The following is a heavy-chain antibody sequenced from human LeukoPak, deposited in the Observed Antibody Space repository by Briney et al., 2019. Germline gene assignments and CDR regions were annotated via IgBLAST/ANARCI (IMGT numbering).Heavy chain of an antibody. D-gene: IGHD6-19*01. CDR1: GFTFSSYA. Sequence: QAGGSLRLSCAASGFTFSSYAMHWVRQAPGKGLEWVAVISYDGSNKYYADSVKGRFTISRDNSKNTLYLQMNSLRAEDTAVYYCARDISPYSSGWYGRALTIVWGQGTLVTVSS. CDR3: ARDISPYSSGWYGRALTIV. J-gene: IGHJ4*02. V-gene: IGHV3-30-3*01. CDR2: ISYDGSNK.